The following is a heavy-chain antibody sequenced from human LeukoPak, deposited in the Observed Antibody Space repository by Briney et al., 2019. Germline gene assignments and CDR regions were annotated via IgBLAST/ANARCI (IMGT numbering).Heavy chain of an antibody. D-gene: IGHD2-8*01. V-gene: IGHV3-30*04. CDR2: ISYDGSNK. CDR1: GFTFSSYA. CDR3: ARDLGPYCTNGVCYGAGY. J-gene: IGHJ4*02. Sequence: PGRSLRLSCAASGFTFSSYAMHWVRQAPGKGLGRVAVISYDGSNKYYADSAKGRFTIPRDNSKNTLYLQMNSLRAEDTAVYYCARDLGPYCTNGVCYGAGYWGQGTLVTVSS.